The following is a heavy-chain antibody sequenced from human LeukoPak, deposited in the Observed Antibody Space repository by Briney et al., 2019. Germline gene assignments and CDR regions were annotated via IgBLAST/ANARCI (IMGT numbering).Heavy chain of an antibody. CDR2: IWYDGSNK. Sequence: GGSLTLSCAATGFTFSSYGMHWVRQAPGKGLEWVAVIWYDGSNKYYADSVKGRFTISRDNSKNTLYLQMNSLRAEETAVYYCAREAYCRGGSCYLYYFDYWGQGTLVTVSS. V-gene: IGHV3-33*01. D-gene: IGHD2-15*01. J-gene: IGHJ4*02. CDR3: AREAYCRGGSCYLYYFDY. CDR1: GFTFSSYG.